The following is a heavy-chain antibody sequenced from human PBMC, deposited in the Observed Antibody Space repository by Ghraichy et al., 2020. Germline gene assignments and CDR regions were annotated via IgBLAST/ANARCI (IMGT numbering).Heavy chain of an antibody. V-gene: IGHV4-39*01. CDR1: GGSISSSYYY. Sequence: SQTLSLTCTVSGGSISSSYYYWGWIRQPPGKGLEWIGSIYYSGSTYYSPSLKHRVTISVDTSKNQFSLRLSSVTTADTAVYYCTKTYYDILTASFDPSGQGTLVTVSS. CDR2: IYYSGST. J-gene: IGHJ5*02. D-gene: IGHD3-9*01. CDR3: TKTYYDILTASFDP.